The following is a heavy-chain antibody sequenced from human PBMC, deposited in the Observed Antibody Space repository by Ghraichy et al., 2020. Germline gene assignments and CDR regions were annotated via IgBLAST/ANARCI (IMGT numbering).Heavy chain of an antibody. J-gene: IGHJ6*02. D-gene: IGHD3-10*01. Sequence: LSLTCAASGFTFSSYAMSWVRQAPGKGLEWVSAISGSGGSTYYADSVKGRFTISRDNSKNTLYLQMNSLRAEDTAVYYCAKGEVQGINYYYGMDVWGQGTTVTVSS. CDR2: ISGSGGST. CDR3: AKGEVQGINYYYGMDV. CDR1: GFTFSSYA. V-gene: IGHV3-23*01.